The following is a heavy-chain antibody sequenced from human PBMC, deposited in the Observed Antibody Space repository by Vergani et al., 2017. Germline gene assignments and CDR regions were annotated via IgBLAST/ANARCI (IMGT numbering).Heavy chain of an antibody. CDR1: GGSISSSNW. CDR3: ARGVSDYDILTGYPYYCMDV. Sequence: QVQLQESGPGLVKPSGTLSLTCAVSGGSISSSNWWSWVRQPPGKGLEWIGEIYHSGSTNYNPSLKSRVTISVDKSKNQFSLKLSSVTAADTAVYYCARGVSDYDILTGYPYYCMDVWGNGTTVTVSS. D-gene: IGHD3-9*01. V-gene: IGHV4-4*02. J-gene: IGHJ6*03. CDR2: IYHSGST.